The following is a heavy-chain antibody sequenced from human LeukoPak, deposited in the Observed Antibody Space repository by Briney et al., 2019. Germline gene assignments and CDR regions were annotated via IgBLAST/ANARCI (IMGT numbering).Heavy chain of an antibody. CDR2: ISWNSGSI. V-gene: IGHV3-9*01. Sequence: PGGSLRLSCAASGFTFDDYAMHWVRQAPGKGLEWVSGISWNSGSIGYADSVKGRFTISRDNAKNSLYLQMNSLRAEDTALYYCAKGLGGNLRNAFDIWGQGTMVTVSS. CDR3: AKGLGGNLRNAFDI. D-gene: IGHD4-23*01. J-gene: IGHJ3*02. CDR1: GFTFDDYA.